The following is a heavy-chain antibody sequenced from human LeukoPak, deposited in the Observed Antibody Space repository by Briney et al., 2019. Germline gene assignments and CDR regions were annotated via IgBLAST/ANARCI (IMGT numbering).Heavy chain of an antibody. CDR1: DDSISSYW. CDR3: ARAGDSSGYLDY. CDR2: IYHSGST. J-gene: IGHJ4*02. D-gene: IGHD3-22*01. V-gene: IGHV4-59*01. Sequence: PSETLSLTCTVSDDSISSYWWSWMRQTPGKGLEWIGYIYHSGSTSYSPSFMSRVTISVDTSKNQFSLRLSSVTAADTAVYYCARAGDSSGYLDYGGQGTLVTVSS.